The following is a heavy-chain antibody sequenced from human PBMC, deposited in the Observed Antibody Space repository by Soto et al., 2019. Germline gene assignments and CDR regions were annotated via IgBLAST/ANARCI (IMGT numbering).Heavy chain of an antibody. CDR3: ASNHDRYCSSTSCYPNYYYGMDV. D-gene: IGHD2-2*01. CDR2: IIPIFGTA. CDR1: GGTFSSYA. V-gene: IGHV1-69*01. J-gene: IGHJ6*02. Sequence: QVQLVQSGAEVTKPGSSVKVSCKASGGTFSSYAISWVRQAPGQGLEWMGGIIPIFGTANYAKKFQGRVTITADESTSTAYMEMSSLRSEDTAVYYGASNHDRYCSSTSCYPNYYYGMDVWGQGTTVTVSS.